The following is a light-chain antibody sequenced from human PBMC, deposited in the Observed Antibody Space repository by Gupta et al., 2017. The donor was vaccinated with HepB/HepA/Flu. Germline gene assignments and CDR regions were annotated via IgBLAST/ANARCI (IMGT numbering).Light chain of an antibody. V-gene: IGKV3-15*01. J-gene: IGKJ5*01. CDR2: GAS. CDR3: QQYNNWPDT. CDR1: QSVSSN. Sequence: EIVMTQSPATLSVSPGERATLSCRASQSVSSNLAWYQQKPGQAPRLLIYGASTRATAIPARFSGSGSGTEFTLTISSLQSEDFAVYYCQQYNNWPDTFGQGTXLEIK.